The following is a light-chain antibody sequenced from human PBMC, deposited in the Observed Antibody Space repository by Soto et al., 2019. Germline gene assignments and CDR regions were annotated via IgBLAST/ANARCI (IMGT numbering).Light chain of an antibody. CDR2: GAF. Sequence: EIVLTQSPGTLSLSPGERATLSCRASQSVSSSTSLAWYQQKTGQAPRLLIYGAFSRAVGVPDRFSGSGSGTDFTLTINRLEPDDFAVYYCQQYGDSPLTFGGGTKVE. V-gene: IGKV3-20*01. CDR3: QQYGDSPLT. CDR1: QSVSSSTS. J-gene: IGKJ4*01.